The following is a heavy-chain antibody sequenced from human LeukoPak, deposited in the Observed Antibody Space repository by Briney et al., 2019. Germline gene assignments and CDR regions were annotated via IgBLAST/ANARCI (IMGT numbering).Heavy chain of an antibody. CDR2: IIPILGIA. CDR1: GGTFSSYA. V-gene: IGHV1-69*04. J-gene: IGHJ6*02. Sequence: ASVKVSCKASGGTFSSYAISWVRQAPGQGLEWMGRIIPILGIANYAQKFQGRVTTTADKSTSTAYMELSSLRSEDTAVYYCARRGPLQQQLVRTYYGMDVWGQGTTVTVSS. CDR3: ARRGPLQQQLVRTYYGMDV. D-gene: IGHD6-13*01.